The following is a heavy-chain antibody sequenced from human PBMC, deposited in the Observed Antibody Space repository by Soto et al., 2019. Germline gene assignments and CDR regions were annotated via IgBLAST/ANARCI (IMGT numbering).Heavy chain of an antibody. J-gene: IGHJ3*02. D-gene: IGHD6-13*01. CDR1: GFTFSSYG. CDR3: AKVGSSSWYDAFDI. V-gene: IGHV3-30*18. Sequence: GGSLRLSCAASGFTFSSYGMHWVRQAPGKGLEWVAVISYDGSNKYYADSVKGRFTISRDNSKNTLYLQMNILRAEDTAVYYCAKVGSSSWYDAFDIWGQGTMVTVSS. CDR2: ISYDGSNK.